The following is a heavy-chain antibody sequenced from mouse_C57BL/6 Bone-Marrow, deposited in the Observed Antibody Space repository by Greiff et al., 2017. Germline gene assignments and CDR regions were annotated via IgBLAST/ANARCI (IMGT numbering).Heavy chain of an antibody. CDR3: ARDYDYDGGDYCDY. D-gene: IGHD2-4*01. CDR1: GYTFTSYW. CDR2: IDPSDSYT. Sequence: QVQLKQPGAELVMPGASVKLSCKASGYTFTSYWMHWVKQRPGQGLEWIGEIDPSDSYTNYNQKFKGKSTLTVDKSSSTAYMQLRSLTSEDSAVYYCARDYDYDGGDYCDYWGQGTTLTVSS. V-gene: IGHV1-69*01. J-gene: IGHJ2*01.